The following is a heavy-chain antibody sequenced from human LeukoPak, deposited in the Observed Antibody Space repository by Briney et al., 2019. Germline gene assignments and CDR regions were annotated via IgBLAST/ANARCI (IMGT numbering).Heavy chain of an antibody. J-gene: IGHJ4*02. Sequence: PGRSLRLSCAASGFTFSSYGMHWVRQAPGKGLEWVAVISYDGSNKYYADSVKGRFTISRYNSKNTLYLQMNSLRAEDTAVYYCAKETSGYDSSFDYWGQGTLVTVSS. CDR1: GFTFSSYG. CDR2: ISYDGSNK. D-gene: IGHD5-12*01. V-gene: IGHV3-30*18. CDR3: AKETSGYDSSFDY.